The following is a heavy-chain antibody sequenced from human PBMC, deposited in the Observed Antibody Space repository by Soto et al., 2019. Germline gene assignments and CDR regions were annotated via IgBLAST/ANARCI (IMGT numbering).Heavy chain of an antibody. V-gene: IGHV3-11*01. J-gene: IGHJ4*02. CDR3: ARTPTVLRFLEWFPAYFDY. Sequence: GGSLRPSCPASGSTFIHYYMSWIRQAPGKGLEWVSYISSSGSTIYYADSVKGRFTISRDNAKNSLYLQMNSLRVEDTAVYYCARTPTVLRFLEWFPAYFDYWGQGTLVTVSS. CDR2: ISSSGSTI. D-gene: IGHD3-3*01. CDR1: GSTFIHYY.